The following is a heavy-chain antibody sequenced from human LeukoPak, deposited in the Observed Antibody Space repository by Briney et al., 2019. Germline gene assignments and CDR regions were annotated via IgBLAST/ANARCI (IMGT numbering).Heavy chain of an antibody. CDR3: ARDKSAARGYYFDY. V-gene: IGHV3-21*01. J-gene: IGHJ4*02. D-gene: IGHD6-6*01. CDR2: ISSSSSYI. CDR1: GFTFSSYS. Sequence: GGSLRLSCAASGFTFSSYSMNWVRQAPGKGLEWVSSISSSSSYIYYADSVKGRFTISRDKAKNSLYLQMNSLRAEDTAVYYCARDKSAARGYYFDYWGQGTLVTVSS.